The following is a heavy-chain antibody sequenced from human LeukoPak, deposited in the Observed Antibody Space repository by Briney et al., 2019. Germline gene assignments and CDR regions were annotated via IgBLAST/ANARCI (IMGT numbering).Heavy chain of an antibody. CDR2: IYPGDSDT. CDR3: ARIGCSSTSCYNVGAMDV. J-gene: IGHJ6*04. Sequence: GESLKISCKGSGYSFTSYWIGWVRQMPGKGLEWMGIIYPGDSDTRYRPSFQGQVTISADKSISTAYLQWSSLKASETDMYYCARIGCSSTSCYNVGAMDVWGKGTTVTVSS. CDR1: GYSFTSYW. D-gene: IGHD2-2*02. V-gene: IGHV5-51*01.